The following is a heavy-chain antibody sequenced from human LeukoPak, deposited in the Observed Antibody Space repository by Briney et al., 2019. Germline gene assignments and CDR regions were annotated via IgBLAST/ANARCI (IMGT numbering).Heavy chain of an antibody. V-gene: IGHV4-30-4*08. J-gene: IGHJ3*02. CDR3: ARGAAATGDAFDI. CDR1: GGTISSYY. CDR2: IYYSGST. D-gene: IGHD6-25*01. Sequence: SETLFLTCTVSGGTISSYYWSWIRQPPGKGLEWIGYIYYSGSTYYNPSLRSRVTISVDTSKNQFSLKLSSVTAADTAVYYCARGAAATGDAFDIWGQGTMVTVSS.